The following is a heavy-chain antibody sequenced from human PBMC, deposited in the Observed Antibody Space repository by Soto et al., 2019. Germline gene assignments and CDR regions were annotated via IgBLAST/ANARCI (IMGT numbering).Heavy chain of an antibody. J-gene: IGHJ4*02. D-gene: IGHD1-26*01. Sequence: EVQLLQSGGDLVQPGGSLRLSCVASGFSFRSYAMGWVRQAPGKGLDWVSSISAGGDCTYYADSGKGRFTVSRDNSKNTLYLQMNSLRADDTAVYYCADGGRYPYFWGQGTLVTVSS. CDR2: ISAGGDCT. CDR1: GFSFRSYA. V-gene: IGHV3-23*01. CDR3: ADGGRYPYF.